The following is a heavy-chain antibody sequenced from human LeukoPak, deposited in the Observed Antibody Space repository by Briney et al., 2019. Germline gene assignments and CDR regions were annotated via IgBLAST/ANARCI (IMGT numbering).Heavy chain of an antibody. CDR2: ISSSGSTI. CDR3: ARGAEWLGFDY. D-gene: IGHD6-19*01. CDR1: GFTFSSYE. V-gene: IGHV3-48*03. J-gene: IGHJ4*02. Sequence: QAGGSLRLSCAASGFTFSSYEMNWVRQAPGKGLEWVSYISSSGSTIYYADSVKGRFTISRDNAKNSLYLQMNSRRAEDTAVYYCARGAEWLGFDYWGQGTLVTVSS.